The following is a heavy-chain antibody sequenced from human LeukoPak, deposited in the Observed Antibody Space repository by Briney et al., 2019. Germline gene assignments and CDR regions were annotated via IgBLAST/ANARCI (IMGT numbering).Heavy chain of an antibody. Sequence: PGGSLRLSCEASGFSFSSSNMNWVRQAPGKGLEWVSYISGSSSTIYYADSVKGRFTISRDNAKNSLFLQMNSLKADDTAMYYCAREVSGWRGGAFDVWGQGTMVAVSS. V-gene: IGHV3-48*04. CDR2: ISGSSSTI. D-gene: IGHD6-19*01. CDR1: GFSFSSSN. J-gene: IGHJ3*01. CDR3: AREVSGWRGGAFDV.